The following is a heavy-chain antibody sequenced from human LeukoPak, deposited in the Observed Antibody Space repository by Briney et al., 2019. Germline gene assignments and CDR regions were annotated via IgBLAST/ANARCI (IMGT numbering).Heavy chain of an antibody. CDR3: ARAAPYCGGDCYFDY. J-gene: IGHJ4*02. Sequence: GGSLRLSCAASGFTFSSYWMSWVRQAPGKGLEWVANIKQDGSEKYYVDSVKGRFTISRDNAKNSLYLQMNSLRAEDTAVYYCARAAPYCGGDCYFDYWGQGTLVTVSS. V-gene: IGHV3-7*01. CDR2: IKQDGSEK. CDR1: GFTFSSYW. D-gene: IGHD2-21*02.